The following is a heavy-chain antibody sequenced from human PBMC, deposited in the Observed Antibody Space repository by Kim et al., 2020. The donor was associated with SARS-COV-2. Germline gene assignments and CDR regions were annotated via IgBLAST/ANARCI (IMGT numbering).Heavy chain of an antibody. J-gene: IGHJ4*02. CDR1: GDSVSSISAA. CDR2: TYYRSKWYT. D-gene: IGHD1-1*01. V-gene: IGHV6-1*01. CDR3: ARDRQSAGTGVDY. Sequence: SQTLALTCDISGDSVSSISAAWNWIRQSPSRGLEWLGRTYYRSKWYTDYALSVKGRITINPDTSKNQFSLQLNSVTPEDTAVDYCARDRQSAGTGVDYWGQGTLVTVSS.